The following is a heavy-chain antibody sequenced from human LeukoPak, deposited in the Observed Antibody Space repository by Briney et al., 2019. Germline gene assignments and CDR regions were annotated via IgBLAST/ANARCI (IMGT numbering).Heavy chain of an antibody. Sequence: PPETLSLTCTVSGGSISSYYWSWIRQPAGKGLEWIGRFYTSGSTNYNPSLKSRVTMSVDTSKNQFSLKLTSVTAADTAVYYCARDRGEYSSSSAYYSYYYMDVWGKGTTVTVSS. D-gene: IGHD6-6*01. CDR1: GGSISSYY. CDR3: ARDRGEYSSSSAYYSYYYMDV. V-gene: IGHV4-4*07. J-gene: IGHJ6*03. CDR2: FYTSGST.